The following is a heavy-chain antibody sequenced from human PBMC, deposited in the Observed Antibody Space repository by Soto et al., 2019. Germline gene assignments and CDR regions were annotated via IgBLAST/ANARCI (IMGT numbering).Heavy chain of an antibody. CDR1: GFTFSSYS. D-gene: IGHD1-1*01. V-gene: IGHV3-48*04. CDR2: ISSSSSTI. CDR3: TRGPRSTSTGTGAF. J-gene: IGHJ4*02. Sequence: GSLRLSCAASGFTFSSYSMNWVRQAPGRGLEWVSYISSSSSTIYYADSVKGRFTISRDNAKNTLYLQMNALRVEDTAVYYCTRGPRSTSTGTGAFWGQGTLVTVSS.